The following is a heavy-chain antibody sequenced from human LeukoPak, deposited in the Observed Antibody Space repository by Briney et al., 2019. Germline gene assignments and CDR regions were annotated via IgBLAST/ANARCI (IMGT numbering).Heavy chain of an antibody. CDR2: ISDSGGST. V-gene: IGHV3-23*01. Sequence: GGSLRLSCVASGFTFSDYAMSWVRQAPGKGLEWVSGISDSGGSTYYADSVKGRCTISRDNSKNTVSLQMNNLRAEDTAVYFCARHDSLIPYWGRGTQVTVTS. CDR3: ARHDSLIPY. J-gene: IGHJ4*02. D-gene: IGHD4-11*01. CDR1: GFTFSDYA.